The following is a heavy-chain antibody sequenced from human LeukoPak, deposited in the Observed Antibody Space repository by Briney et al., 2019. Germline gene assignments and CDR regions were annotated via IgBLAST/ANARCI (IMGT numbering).Heavy chain of an antibody. D-gene: IGHD3-22*01. V-gene: IGHV3-33*01. CDR3: ARDTYYYDSSGYLEAFDI. CDR1: GFTFSSYG. J-gene: IGHJ3*02. CDR2: IWYDGSNK. Sequence: GGSLRLSCAASGFTFSSYGMHWVRQAPGKGLEWVAVIWYDGSNKHYADSVKGRFTISRDNSKNTLYLQMNSLRAEDTAVYYCARDTYYYDSSGYLEAFDIWGQGTMVTVSS.